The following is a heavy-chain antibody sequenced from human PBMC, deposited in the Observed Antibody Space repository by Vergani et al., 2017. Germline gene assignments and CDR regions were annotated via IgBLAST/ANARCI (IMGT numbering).Heavy chain of an antibody. CDR1: GFSLTTGGEG. V-gene: IGHV2-5*01. CDR3: VHRLGYFDWDGAFDV. J-gene: IGHJ3*01. D-gene: IGHD3-9*01. CDR2: VYWNDDE. Sequence: QITLRESGPTLVKPPQTLPLTCTFSGFSLTTGGEGVGWIRQPPGRALEWLAFVYWNDDERYSPSLKSRVTITKDTSKNEVILTMATMDPVDTATYYCVHRLGYFDWDGAFDVWGPGTMVTVSS.